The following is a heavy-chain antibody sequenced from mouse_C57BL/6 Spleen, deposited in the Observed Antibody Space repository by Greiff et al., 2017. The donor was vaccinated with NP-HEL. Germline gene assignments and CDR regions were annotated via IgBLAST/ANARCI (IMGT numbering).Heavy chain of an antibody. CDR3: ARDQLRPYAMDY. V-gene: IGHV3-6*01. CDR1: GYSITSGYY. J-gene: IGHJ4*01. CDR2: ISYDGSN. D-gene: IGHD3-2*02. Sequence: EVQVVESGPGLVKPSQSLSLTCSVTGYSITSGYYWNWLRQFPGNKLEWMGYISYDGSNNYNPSLKNRISITRDTSKNQFFLKLNSVTTEDTATYYCARDQLRPYAMDYWGQGTSVTVSS.